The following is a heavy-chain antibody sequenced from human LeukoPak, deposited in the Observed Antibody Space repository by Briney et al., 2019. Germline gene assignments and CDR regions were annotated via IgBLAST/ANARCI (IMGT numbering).Heavy chain of an antibody. Sequence: GASVKVSCRASGYTFTSYGISWVRQAPGQGLEWMGWISAYNGNTNYAQKLQGRVTMTTDTSTSTAYMELRSLRSDDTAVYYCARDRRYCSSISCYGVCDYWGQGTLVTVSS. CDR2: ISAYNGNT. CDR1: GYTFTSYG. V-gene: IGHV1-18*01. D-gene: IGHD2-2*01. CDR3: ARDRRYCSSISCYGVCDY. J-gene: IGHJ4*02.